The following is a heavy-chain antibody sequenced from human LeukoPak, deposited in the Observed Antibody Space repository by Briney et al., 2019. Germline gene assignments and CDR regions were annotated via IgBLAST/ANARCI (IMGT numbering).Heavy chain of an antibody. Sequence: GGSLRLSCAASGFTFSSYTMNWVRQAPGKGLEWVSSISSSSNYIYYADSVKGRFTISRDNAKNSLYLQMNSLRAEDTAVHYCARENEFGFWGQGTLVTVSS. J-gene: IGHJ5*01. V-gene: IGHV3-21*01. CDR3: ARENEFGF. CDR1: GFTFSSYT. CDR2: ISSSSNYI.